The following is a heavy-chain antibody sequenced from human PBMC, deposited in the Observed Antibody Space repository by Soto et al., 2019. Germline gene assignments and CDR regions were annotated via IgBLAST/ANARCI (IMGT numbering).Heavy chain of an antibody. CDR3: ARDISLSSGYSYGYTVDY. V-gene: IGHV3-21*01. D-gene: IGHD5-18*01. CDR2: ISSSSSYI. J-gene: IGHJ4*02. Sequence: GGSLRLSCAASGFTFSSYSMNWVRQAPGKGLEWVSSISSSSSYIYYADSVKGRFTISRDNAKNSLYLQMNSLRAEDTAVYYCARDISLSSGYSYGYTVDYWGQGTMVTVSS. CDR1: GFTFSSYS.